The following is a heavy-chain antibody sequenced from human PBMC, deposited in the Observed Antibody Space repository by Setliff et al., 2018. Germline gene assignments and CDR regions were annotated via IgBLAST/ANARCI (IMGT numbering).Heavy chain of an antibody. D-gene: IGHD3-10*01. Sequence: SVKVSCKASGGTFSSYAISWVRQAPGQGLEWMGGIIPIFGTANYAQKFQGRVTITTDESTSTAYMGLSSLRSEDTAVYYCARGVLLKVRGVTFDYWGQGTLVTVSS. V-gene: IGHV1-69*05. CDR2: IIPIFGTA. CDR1: GGTFSSYA. CDR3: ARGVLLKVRGVTFDY. J-gene: IGHJ4*02.